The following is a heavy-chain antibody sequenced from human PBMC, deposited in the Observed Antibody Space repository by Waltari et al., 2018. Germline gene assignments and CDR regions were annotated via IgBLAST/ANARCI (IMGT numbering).Heavy chain of an antibody. CDR3: ASPINWNYGRATDFDY. CDR1: GGSISSSSYY. CDR2: IYYSGST. J-gene: IGHJ4*02. V-gene: IGHV4-39*01. D-gene: IGHD1-7*01. Sequence: QLQLQESGPGLVKPSETLSLTCTVSGGSISSSSYYWGWIRQPPGKGLEWIGSIYYSGSTYYNPSLKSRVTISVDTSKNQFSLKLSSVTAADTAVYYCASPINWNYGRATDFDYWGQGTLVTVSS.